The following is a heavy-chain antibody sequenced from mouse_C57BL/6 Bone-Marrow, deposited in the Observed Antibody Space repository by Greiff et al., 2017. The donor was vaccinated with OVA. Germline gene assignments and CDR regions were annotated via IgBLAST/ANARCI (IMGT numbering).Heavy chain of an antibody. CDR3: ARCSSYPLDYFDD. Sequence: EVQLVESGPGLAKPSQTLSLTCSVTGYSITSDYWTWIRKFPGNKLEYMGYISYSGSTSYNPSLKSRISITRDTSKNQYYLQLNSVTTEDTATYYCARCSSYPLDYFDDWGKGTTLTVSS. V-gene: IGHV3-8*01. CDR1: GYSITSDY. D-gene: IGHD1-1*01. J-gene: IGHJ2*01. CDR2: ISYSGST.